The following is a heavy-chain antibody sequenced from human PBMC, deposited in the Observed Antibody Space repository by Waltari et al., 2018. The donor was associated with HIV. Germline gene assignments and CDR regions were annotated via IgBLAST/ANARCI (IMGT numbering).Heavy chain of an antibody. J-gene: IGHJ4*02. V-gene: IGHV4-39*01. CDR2: MYNSGTT. D-gene: IGHD2-2*01. CDR1: GGSITRNDFY. Sequence: QLHLQESGPGLVKPSETLALTCTVSGGSITRNDFYWAWIRQPPGKGLEWLGLMYNSGTTDYNPSLKSRVSMSRDTSKNRFSLRLHSVTAADTAIYYCARRGDGFNQHARLDHWGPGTLVTVSS. CDR3: ARRGDGFNQHARLDH.